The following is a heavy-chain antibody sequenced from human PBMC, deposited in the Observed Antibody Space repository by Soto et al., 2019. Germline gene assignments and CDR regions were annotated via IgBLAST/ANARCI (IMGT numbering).Heavy chain of an antibody. CDR2: ISGSGGST. Sequence: GGSLRLSCAASGFTFSSYAMSWVRQAPGKGLEWVSAISGSGGSTYYADSVKGRFTISRDNSKNTLYLQMNSLRAEDTAVYYCAKDPTHDSSGYYFVYWGQGTLVTVSS. CDR3: AKDPTHDSSGYYFVY. D-gene: IGHD3-22*01. CDR1: GFTFSSYA. J-gene: IGHJ4*02. V-gene: IGHV3-23*01.